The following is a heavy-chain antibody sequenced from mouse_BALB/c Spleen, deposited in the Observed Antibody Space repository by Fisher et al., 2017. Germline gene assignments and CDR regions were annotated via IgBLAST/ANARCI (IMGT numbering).Heavy chain of an antibody. V-gene: IGHV1-42*01. J-gene: IGHJ4*01. Sequence: KFKGKATLTVDKSSSTAYMQLKSLTSEDSAIYYCATVVEYAMDYWGQGTSVTVSS. CDR3: ATVVEYAMDY. D-gene: IGHD1-1*01.